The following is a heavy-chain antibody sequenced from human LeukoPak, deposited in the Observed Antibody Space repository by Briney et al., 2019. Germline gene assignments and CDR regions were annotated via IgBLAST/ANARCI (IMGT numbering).Heavy chain of an antibody. V-gene: IGHV4-59*08. CDR1: GGSISSYY. CDR3: AGQLVSRGYSFDY. D-gene: IGHD3-22*01. J-gene: IGHJ4*02. CDR2: IYYSGST. Sequence: SETLSLTCTVSGGSISSYYWSWIRQPPGKGLEWIGYIYYSGSTNYNPSLKSRVTISVDTSKNQFSLKLSSVTAADTAVYYCAGQLVSRGYSFDYWGRGTLVTVSP.